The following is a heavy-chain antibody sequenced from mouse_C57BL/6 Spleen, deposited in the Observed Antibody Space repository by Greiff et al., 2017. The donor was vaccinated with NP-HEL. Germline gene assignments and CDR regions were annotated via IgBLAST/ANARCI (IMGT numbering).Heavy chain of an antibody. V-gene: IGHV1-82*01. CDR1: GYAFSSSW. D-gene: IGHD1-1*01. CDR2: IYPGDGDT. CDR3: AREATVVSFDY. J-gene: IGHJ2*01. Sequence: VKLQESGPELVKPGASVKISCKASGYAFSSSWMNWVKQRPGKGLEWIGRIYPGDGDTNYNGKFKGKATLTADKSSSTAYMQLSSLTSEDSAVYFCAREATVVSFDYWGQGTTLTVAS.